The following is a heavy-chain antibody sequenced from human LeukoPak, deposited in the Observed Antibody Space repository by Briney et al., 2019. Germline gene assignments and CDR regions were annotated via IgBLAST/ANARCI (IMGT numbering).Heavy chain of an antibody. J-gene: IGHJ5*02. D-gene: IGHD5-12*01. V-gene: IGHV4-59*01. Sequence: SETLSLTCTVSGGSISSYYWSWIRQPPGKGLEWIGYIHYSGSTNYNPSLKSRVTISVDTSRNQFSLKLSSVTAADTAVYYCARANLRPISWFDPWGQGTLVTVSS. CDR1: GGSISSYY. CDR2: IHYSGST. CDR3: ARANLRPISWFDP.